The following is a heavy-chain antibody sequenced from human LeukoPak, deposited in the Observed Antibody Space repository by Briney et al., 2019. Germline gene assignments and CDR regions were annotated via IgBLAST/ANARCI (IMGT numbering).Heavy chain of an antibody. V-gene: IGHV3-23*01. CDR2: ISGRGGIT. CDR3: ARALRESHRPVYSYYYMDV. Sequence: GGSLRLSCAASEFTFNNYAVSWVRQAPGQGLEWVSTISGRGGITYYADSVKGRFTISRDNSKNTVFLQMNSLRVDDTAVYYCARALRESHRPVYSYYYMDVWGKGTTVTVSS. J-gene: IGHJ6*03. CDR1: EFTFNNYA.